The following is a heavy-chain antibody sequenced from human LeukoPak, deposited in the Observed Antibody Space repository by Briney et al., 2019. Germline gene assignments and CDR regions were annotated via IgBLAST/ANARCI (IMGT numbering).Heavy chain of an antibody. V-gene: IGHV3-66*01. CDR3: AREMGGLSGGGAFDI. CDR1: GFTVSSNY. D-gene: IGHD6-19*01. CDR2: IYSGGST. Sequence: GGSLRLSCAASGFTVSSNYMSWVRQAPGKGLEWVSVIYSGGSTYYADSVKGRFTISRDNSKNTLYLQMNSLRAEDTAVYYCAREMGGLSGGGAFDIWGQGTMVTVSS. J-gene: IGHJ3*02.